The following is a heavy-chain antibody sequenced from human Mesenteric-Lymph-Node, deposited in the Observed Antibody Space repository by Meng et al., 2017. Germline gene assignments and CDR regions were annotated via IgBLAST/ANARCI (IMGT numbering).Heavy chain of an antibody. CDR2: ISGSGGST. Sequence: GESLKISCAASGFTFSSYAMSWVRQAPGKGLEWVSAISGSGGSTYYADSVKGRFTISRDNSKNTLYLQMNSLRAEDTAVYYCARLVATPDYWGQGTLVTVSS. V-gene: IGHV3-23*01. CDR3: ARLVATPDY. J-gene: IGHJ4*02. D-gene: IGHD5-12*01. CDR1: GFTFSSYA.